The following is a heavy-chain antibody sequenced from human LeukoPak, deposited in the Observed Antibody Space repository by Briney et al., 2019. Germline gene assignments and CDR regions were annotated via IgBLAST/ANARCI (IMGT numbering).Heavy chain of an antibody. CDR3: APRRVAADKGFDY. CDR1: GYTFTDYY. V-gene: IGHV1-2*02. Sequence: ASVTVSCKASGYTFTDYYMHWMRQAPGQGPEWMGWMNPNSGGTNYAQKFQGRVTMTRDTSITTAYMELSSLRSDDTAVYYCAPRRVAADKGFDYWGQGTLVTVSS. CDR2: MNPNSGGT. D-gene: IGHD6-19*01. J-gene: IGHJ4*02.